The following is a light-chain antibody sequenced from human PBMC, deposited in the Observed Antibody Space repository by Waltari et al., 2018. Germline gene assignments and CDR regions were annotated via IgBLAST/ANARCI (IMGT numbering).Light chain of an antibody. V-gene: IGLV2-8*01. CDR1: SSDVGGYNY. CDR3: SSYAGSNKLV. J-gene: IGLJ2*01. CDR2: EVS. Sequence: QSALTQPPSASGSPGQSVTISCTGTSSDVGGYNYVSWYQQHPRKAPKLLIYEVSKQPSGVPDRFSCAKMGNTASLTVSGRQAEDEADYYGSSYAGSNKLVFGGGTKLTVL.